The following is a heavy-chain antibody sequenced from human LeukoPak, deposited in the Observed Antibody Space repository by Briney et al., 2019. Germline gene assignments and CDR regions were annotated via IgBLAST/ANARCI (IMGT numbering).Heavy chain of an antibody. Sequence: GGSLRLSCAASGFTVSSNYMSWVHQAPGKGLEWVSVIYSGGSTYYADSVKGRFTISRDNSKNTLYLQMNSLRAEDTAVYYCAREMEGMVWPPCLGYWGQGTLVTVSS. V-gene: IGHV3-53*01. J-gene: IGHJ4*02. D-gene: IGHD2-8*01. CDR3: AREMEGMVWPPCLGY. CDR1: GFTVSSNY. CDR2: IYSGGST.